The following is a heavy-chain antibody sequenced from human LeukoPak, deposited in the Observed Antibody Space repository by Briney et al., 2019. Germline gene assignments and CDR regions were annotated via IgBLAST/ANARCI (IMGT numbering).Heavy chain of an antibody. J-gene: IGHJ1*01. D-gene: IGHD5/OR15-5a*01. Sequence: SETLSLTCTVSGSSISSGNYYWSWIRQPAGKGLEWIGRILTSGSSNSNPSLTSRITMSVDTSQNQFSLKLFSVTAADTAVYYCARDNARGGSFSDYLRYFQVWGQGTLVTVSS. CDR2: ILTSGSS. CDR3: ARDNARGGSFSDYLRYFQV. CDR1: GSSISSGNYY. V-gene: IGHV4-61*02.